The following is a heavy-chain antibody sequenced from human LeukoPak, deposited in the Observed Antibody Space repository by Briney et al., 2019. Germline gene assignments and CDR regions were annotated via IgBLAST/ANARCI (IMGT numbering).Heavy chain of an antibody. CDR3: ARGPTLVRGVIMPDSVGGMDV. V-gene: IGHV1-8*01. D-gene: IGHD3-10*01. J-gene: IGHJ6*02. Sequence: GASVKVSCKASGFTFTSYDINWVRQAPGQGLEWMEWMNPNSGNTRYAQKAQGRITMTRHTSISTAYMELSSLRSEDTAVYYCARGPTLVRGVIMPDSVGGMDVWGQGTTVTVSS. CDR2: MNPNSGNT. CDR1: GFTFTSYD.